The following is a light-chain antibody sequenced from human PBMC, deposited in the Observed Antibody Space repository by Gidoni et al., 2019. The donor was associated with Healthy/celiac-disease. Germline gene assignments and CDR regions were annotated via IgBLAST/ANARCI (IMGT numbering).Light chain of an antibody. CDR1: KLGDKY. CDR2: QDS. J-gene: IGLJ1*01. Sequence: SYELTQPPSVSVSPGQTASITCSGDKLGDKYACWYQQKPGQSPVLVIYQDSKRPSGIPERFSGSISGNTATLTISGTQAMDEADYYCQAWDSSIALYVFGTGTKVTVL. V-gene: IGLV3-1*01. CDR3: QAWDSSIALYV.